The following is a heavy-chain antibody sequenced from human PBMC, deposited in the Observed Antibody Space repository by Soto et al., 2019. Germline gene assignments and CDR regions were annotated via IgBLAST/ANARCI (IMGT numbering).Heavy chain of an antibody. CDR3: ARDGEVH. V-gene: IGHV3-30-3*01. D-gene: IGHD3-16*01. CDR1: GFTFSSYA. Sequence: GGSLRLSCEASGFTFSSYAIHWVRQAPAKGLEWVAVISYDGSNKYYADSVKGRFTISRDNSKNTLYLQMNSLRAEDTAVYYCARDGEVHWGQGTLVTVSS. CDR2: ISYDGSNK. J-gene: IGHJ4*02.